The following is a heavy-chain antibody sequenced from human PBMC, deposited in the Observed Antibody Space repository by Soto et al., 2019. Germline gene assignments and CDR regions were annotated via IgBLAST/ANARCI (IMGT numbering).Heavy chain of an antibody. D-gene: IGHD2-21*02. CDR1: RYSFTSYW. CDR3: ARHRAYCGGDCPLDY. CDR2: IYPGDSDT. Sequence: GESLKISCKGSRYSFTSYWIGWVRQMPGKGLEWMGIIYPGDSDTRYSPSFQGQVTISADKSISTAYLQWSSLKASDTAMYYCARHRAYCGGDCPLDYWGQGTLVTVSS. J-gene: IGHJ4*02. V-gene: IGHV5-51*01.